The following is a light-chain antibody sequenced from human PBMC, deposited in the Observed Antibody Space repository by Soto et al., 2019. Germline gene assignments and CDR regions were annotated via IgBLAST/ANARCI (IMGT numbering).Light chain of an antibody. J-gene: IGKJ1*01. CDR2: GAS. CDR1: QSVSSD. Sequence: EIVMTQSPAPLSVSPGERATLSCRASQSVSSDLAWYQQKTGQAPRLLIYGASTRATGIPARFSGSGSGTEFTLTISSLHPEDFAVYYCQQYNNRPQTFGQGTKVEIK. CDR3: QQYNNRPQT. V-gene: IGKV3-15*01.